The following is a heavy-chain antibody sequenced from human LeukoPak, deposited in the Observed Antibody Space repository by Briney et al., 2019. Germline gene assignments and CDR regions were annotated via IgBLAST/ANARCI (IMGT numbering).Heavy chain of an antibody. CDR3: AKDQRGWELLPPNWFDP. V-gene: IGHV3-30*02. D-gene: IGHD1-26*01. CDR1: GFTFSSYG. Sequence: PGGSLRLSCAASGFTFSSYGMHWVRQAPGKGLEWVAFIRYDGSNKYYADSVKGRFTISRDNSKNTLYLQMNSLRAEDTAVYYCAKDQRGWELLPPNWFDPWGQGTLVTVSS. J-gene: IGHJ5*02. CDR2: IRYDGSNK.